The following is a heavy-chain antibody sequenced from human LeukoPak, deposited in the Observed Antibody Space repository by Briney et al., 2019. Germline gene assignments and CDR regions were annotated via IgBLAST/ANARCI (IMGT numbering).Heavy chain of an antibody. D-gene: IGHD3-22*01. CDR2: ISWNSGSI. CDR3: ARGEYYDSSGPSPNQDFDY. Sequence: PGGSLRLSCAASGFTFDDNAMHWVRQAPGKGLEWVSGISWNSGSIGYADSVKGRFTISRDNAKNSLYLQMNSLRAEDTAVYYCARGEYYDSSGPSPNQDFDYWGQGTLVTVSS. CDR1: GFTFDDNA. J-gene: IGHJ4*02. V-gene: IGHV3-9*01.